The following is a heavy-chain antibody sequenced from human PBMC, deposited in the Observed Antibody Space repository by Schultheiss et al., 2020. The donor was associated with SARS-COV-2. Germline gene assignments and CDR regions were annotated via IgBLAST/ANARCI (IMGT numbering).Heavy chain of an antibody. D-gene: IGHD1-26*01. Sequence: SQTLSLTCTVSGGSSSDYYWSWIRQPPGKGLEWIGNTHFGGSTNYSPSLKSRLTTSVDTSKNQISLRLYSVTAADTAVYYCVRDIDLPGTTKYFDYWGPGSLVTVSS. CDR3: VRDIDLPGTTKYFDY. CDR1: GGSSSDYY. J-gene: IGHJ4*02. V-gene: IGHV4-59*12. CDR2: THFGGST.